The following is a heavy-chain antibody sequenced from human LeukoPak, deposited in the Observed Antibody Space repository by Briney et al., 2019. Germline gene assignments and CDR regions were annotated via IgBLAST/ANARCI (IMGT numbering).Heavy chain of an antibody. J-gene: IGHJ4*02. CDR1: GFTFSLYN. V-gene: IGHV3-21*05. CDR3: ARAGNYDYGDYVDY. Sequence: GGSLRLSCAASGFTFSLYNMNWVRQTPGKGPEWVSYISSSSSYIYYADSVKGRFTISRDNAKNSLYLQMNSLRAEDTAVYYCARAGNYDYGDYVDYWGQGTLVTVSS. D-gene: IGHD4-17*01. CDR2: ISSSSSYI.